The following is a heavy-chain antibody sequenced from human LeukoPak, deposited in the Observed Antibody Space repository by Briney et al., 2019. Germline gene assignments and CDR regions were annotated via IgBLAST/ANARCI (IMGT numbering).Heavy chain of an antibody. D-gene: IGHD3-22*01. V-gene: IGHV5-51*01. CDR2: IYPDDSDT. CDR1: GYRFTTYW. Sequence: GESLKISCQGSGYRFTTYWIGWAGQMPGKGLEWMGIIYPDDSDTRYSPSFQGQVTISADKSISTAYLQWSSLKASDTAMYYCAISSYASGYSLGDVWGQGTTVTVSS. CDR3: AISSYASGYSLGDV. J-gene: IGHJ6*02.